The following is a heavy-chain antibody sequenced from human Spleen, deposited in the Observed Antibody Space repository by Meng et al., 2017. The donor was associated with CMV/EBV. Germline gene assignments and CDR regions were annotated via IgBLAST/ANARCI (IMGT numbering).Heavy chain of an antibody. Sequence: GESLKISCAASGFTFSSYAMSWVRQAPGKGLEWVSVIYSGGSSTYYADSVKGRFTISRDNSKNTLYLQMNSLRAEDTAVYYCAKESSGWQLIDYWGQGTLVTVSS. V-gene: IGHV3-23*03. CDR2: IYSGGSST. CDR1: GFTFSSYA. J-gene: IGHJ4*02. CDR3: AKESSGWQLIDY. D-gene: IGHD6-19*01.